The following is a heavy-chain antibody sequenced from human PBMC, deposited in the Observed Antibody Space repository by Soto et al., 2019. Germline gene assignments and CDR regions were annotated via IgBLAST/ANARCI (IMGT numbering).Heavy chain of an antibody. D-gene: IGHD6-19*01. CDR3: ARSRRGAYSSGWYSPSGYYNYGIDV. V-gene: IGHV5-51*01. Sequence: GESLKISCKTSGYSFTNYWISWVRLMPGKGPEWMGIIYPGDSDTKYSPSLQGQVSISADTSISTAYLQWTSLKASDTAMYYCARSRRGAYSSGWYSPSGYYNYGIDVWGQGTKVTVSS. CDR1: GYSFTNYW. CDR2: IYPGDSDT. J-gene: IGHJ6*02.